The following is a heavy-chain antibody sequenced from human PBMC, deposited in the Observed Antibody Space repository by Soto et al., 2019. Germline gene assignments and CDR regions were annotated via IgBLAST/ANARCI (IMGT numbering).Heavy chain of an antibody. CDR1: CGSISSYY. Sequence: SETLSLTCTVSCGSISSYYWSWIRQPPGKGLEWIGYIYYSGSTNYNPSLKSRVTISVDTSKNQFSLRLSSVTAADTAVYYCARVNYDLLTGYPPSYYSYMDVRGKGTTVTVSS. CDR2: IYYSGST. D-gene: IGHD3-9*01. CDR3: ARVNYDLLTGYPPSYYSYMDV. J-gene: IGHJ6*03. V-gene: IGHV4-59*01.